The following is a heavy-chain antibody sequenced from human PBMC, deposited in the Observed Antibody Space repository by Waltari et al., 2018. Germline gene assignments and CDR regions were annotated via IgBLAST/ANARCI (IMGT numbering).Heavy chain of an antibody. J-gene: IGHJ6*02. CDR1: GYTFTSYD. Sequence: QVQLVQSGAEVKKPGASVKVSCKASGYTFTSYDINWVRQAPGQGLEWMGRIIPIFGTANYAQKFQGRVTITADKSTSTAYMELSSLRSEDTAVYYCARAFTMVQGVNYYYYGMDVWGQGTTVTVSS. D-gene: IGHD3-10*01. CDR2: IIPIFGTA. CDR3: ARAFTMVQGVNYYYYGMDV. V-gene: IGHV1-69*06.